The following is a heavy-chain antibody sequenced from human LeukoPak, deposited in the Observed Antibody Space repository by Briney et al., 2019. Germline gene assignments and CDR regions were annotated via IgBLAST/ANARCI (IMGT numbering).Heavy chain of an antibody. CDR1: GFTVSSNY. CDR2: IYSGGST. Sequence: GGSLRLSCAASGFTVSSNYMSWVRQAPGKGLEWVSIIYSGGSTFYADSVKGRFTISRDNSKNTLYLQMNSLRAEDTAVYYCARILDSAWGELGYWGQGTLVTVSS. J-gene: IGHJ4*02. D-gene: IGHD6-19*01. V-gene: IGHV3-53*05. CDR3: ARILDSAWGELGY.